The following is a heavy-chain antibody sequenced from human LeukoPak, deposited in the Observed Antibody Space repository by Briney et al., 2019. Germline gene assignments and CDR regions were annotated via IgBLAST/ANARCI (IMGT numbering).Heavy chain of an antibody. CDR3: ARLGDGYPFDY. J-gene: IGHJ4*02. CDR1: GFTFSSYS. CDR2: ISSGSSHI. Sequence: GGSLRLSCAASGFTFSSYSMNWVRQAPGKGLEWVSSISSGSSHIYYADSVKGRFTISRDNAKNSLSLQMNSLGAEDTAVYYCARLGDGYPFDYWGQGTLVTVSS. D-gene: IGHD5-24*01. V-gene: IGHV3-21*01.